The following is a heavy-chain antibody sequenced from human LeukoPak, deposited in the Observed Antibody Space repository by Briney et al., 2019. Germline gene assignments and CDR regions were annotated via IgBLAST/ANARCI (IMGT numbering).Heavy chain of an antibody. Sequence: SETLSLNCTVSGGSISSYYWSWIRQPPGKGLEWIGYIYYSGSTNYNPSLKSRVTISVDTSKNQFSLKLSSVTAADTAVYYRARGVLRGYRYGYYFDYWGQGTLVTVSS. J-gene: IGHJ4*02. CDR3: ARGVLRGYRYGYYFDY. D-gene: IGHD5-18*01. CDR1: GGSISSYY. CDR2: IYYSGST. V-gene: IGHV4-59*01.